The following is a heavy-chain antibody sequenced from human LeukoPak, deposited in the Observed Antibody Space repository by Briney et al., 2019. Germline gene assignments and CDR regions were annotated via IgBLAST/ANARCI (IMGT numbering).Heavy chain of an antibody. D-gene: IGHD6-13*01. Sequence: GGSLRLSCAASGFTFDDYAMHWARQAPGKGLEWVSGISWNSGSIGYADSVKGRFTISRDNAKNSLYLQMNSLRAEDTALYYCAKDIAEAAAAGTLGMDVWGQGTTVTVSS. CDR3: AKDIAEAAAAGTLGMDV. V-gene: IGHV3-9*01. CDR2: ISWNSGSI. J-gene: IGHJ6*02. CDR1: GFTFDDYA.